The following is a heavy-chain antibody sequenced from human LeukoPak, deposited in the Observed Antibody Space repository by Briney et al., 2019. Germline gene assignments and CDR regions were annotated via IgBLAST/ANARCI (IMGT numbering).Heavy chain of an antibody. J-gene: IGHJ4*02. CDR3: ARAGAKIAVAGPFFDY. D-gene: IGHD6-19*01. Sequence: ASVKVSCKASGYTFTSYAMSWVRQAPGQGLEWMGWINTNTGNPTYAQGFTGRFVFSLDTSVSTAYLQISSLKAEDTAVCYCARAGAKIAVAGPFFDYWGQGTLVTVSS. CDR1: GYTFTSYA. V-gene: IGHV7-4-1*02. CDR2: INTNTGNP.